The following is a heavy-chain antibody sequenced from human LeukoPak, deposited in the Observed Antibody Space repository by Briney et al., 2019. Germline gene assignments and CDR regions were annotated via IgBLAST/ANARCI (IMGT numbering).Heavy chain of an antibody. V-gene: IGHV1-18*01. CDR1: GYTFTSYG. D-gene: IGHD4-23*01. J-gene: IGHJ4*02. CDR2: ISAYNGNT. CDR3: ATGKTPTEPDY. Sequence: EASVKVSCKASGYTFTSYGISWVRQAPGQGLEWMGWISAYNGNTIYAQKFQGRVTMTEDTSTDTAYMELSSLRSEDTAVYYCATGKTPTEPDYWGQGTLVTVSS.